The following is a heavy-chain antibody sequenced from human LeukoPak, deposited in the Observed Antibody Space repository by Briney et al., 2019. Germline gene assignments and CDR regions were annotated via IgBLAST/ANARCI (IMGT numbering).Heavy chain of an antibody. CDR3: ARGPLYYDILTGYWGDAFDI. CDR1: GASISSSSYY. CDR2: IYYSGST. J-gene: IGHJ3*02. Sequence: SETLSLTCTVSGASISSSSYYWGWIRPPPGKGLEWIVSIYYSGSTYYNPSLKSRVTISVDTSKNQFSLKLSSVTAADTAVYYCARGPLYYDILTGYWGDAFDIWGQGTMVTVSS. V-gene: IGHV4-39*07. D-gene: IGHD3-9*01.